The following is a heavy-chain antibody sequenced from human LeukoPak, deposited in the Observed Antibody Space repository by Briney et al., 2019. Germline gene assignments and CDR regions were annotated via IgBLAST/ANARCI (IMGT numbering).Heavy chain of an antibody. CDR2: IYYSGST. V-gene: IGHV4-59*01. J-gene: IGHJ6*02. Sequence: SETLSLTCSASGGSISSYYWSWIRQPPGQGLEYIGYIYYSGSTNYNPSLKSRVTISVDTSKDQFSLNLTSVTAADTAVYYCARLKCISTTCPSRYVMDVWGQGTTVTVSS. D-gene: IGHD2-2*01. CDR1: GGSISSYY. CDR3: ARLKCISTTCPSRYVMDV.